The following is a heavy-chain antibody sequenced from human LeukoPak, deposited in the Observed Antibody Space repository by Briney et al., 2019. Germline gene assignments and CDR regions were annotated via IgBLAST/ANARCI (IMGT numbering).Heavy chain of an antibody. Sequence: GGSLRLSCTASGFPFSDYSMNWVRQAPGKGLEWISYIGISSGNTKYADSVKGRFTISADNARNSLYLQMNSLRVGDTAVYYCARDHNYAFDNWGQGTLVSVSS. V-gene: IGHV3-48*04. D-gene: IGHD1-1*01. CDR2: IGISSGNT. CDR1: GFPFSDYS. J-gene: IGHJ4*02. CDR3: ARDHNYAFDN.